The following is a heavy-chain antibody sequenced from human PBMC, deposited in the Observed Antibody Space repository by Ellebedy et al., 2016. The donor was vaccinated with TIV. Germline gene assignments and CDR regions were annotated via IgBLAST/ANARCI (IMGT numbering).Heavy chain of an antibody. D-gene: IGHD4-17*01. CDR2: IYYDGTNE. CDR1: GFTFSSYA. J-gene: IGHJ3*02. V-gene: IGHV3-33*01. CDR3: ATDGSYGDYLSTTHAFVI. Sequence: GGSLRLSCAASGFTFSSYAMHWVRQAPGKGLEWVALIYYDGTNEHNADSVKGRLPISRDISKNSLYLQMNSLRVEDTAVYYCATDGSYGDYLSTTHAFVIWGQGTMVTVSS.